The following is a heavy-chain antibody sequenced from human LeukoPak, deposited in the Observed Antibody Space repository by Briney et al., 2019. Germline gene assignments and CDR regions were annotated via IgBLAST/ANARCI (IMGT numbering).Heavy chain of an antibody. V-gene: IGHV3-7*01. J-gene: IGHJ4*02. CDR2: IKQDGSEK. Sequence: GGSLRLSCAASGFTFSSYWMSWVRQAPGKGLEWVANIKQDGSEKYYVDSVKGRFTISRDNAKNSLYLQMNSLRAEDTAVYYCARCRVRGVITPHEYWGQGTLVTVSS. CDR3: ARCRVRGVITPHEY. CDR1: GFTFSSYW. D-gene: IGHD3-10*01.